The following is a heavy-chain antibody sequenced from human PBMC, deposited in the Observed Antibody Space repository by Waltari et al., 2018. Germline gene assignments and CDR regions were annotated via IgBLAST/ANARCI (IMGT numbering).Heavy chain of an antibody. J-gene: IGHJ4*02. Sequence: EVQLLESGGGLVQPGGSLRLSCAASGFTFSSYAMSWVRQAPGKGLEWVSVIYSGGSTYYADSVKGRFTISRDNSKNTLYLQMNSLRAEDTAVYYCAKDGCSSTSCYGVDYWGQGTLVIVSS. D-gene: IGHD2-2*01. CDR3: AKDGCSSTSCYGVDY. V-gene: IGHV3-23*03. CDR1: GFTFSSYA. CDR2: IYSGGST.